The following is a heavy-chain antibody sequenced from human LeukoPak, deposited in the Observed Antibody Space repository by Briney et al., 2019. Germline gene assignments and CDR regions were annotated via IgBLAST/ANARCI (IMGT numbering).Heavy chain of an antibody. CDR3: ARRGPIVADSDYYFDF. Sequence: GESLKISCKGSGYSFTSYWIGWVRQMPGKGLEWMGIIYPGNSDTKYSPSFQGQVTISADKSISTAYLQWSSLKASDTAMYYCARRGPIVADSDYYFDFWGQGTLVTVSS. J-gene: IGHJ4*02. CDR1: GYSFTSYW. CDR2: IYPGNSDT. V-gene: IGHV5-51*01. D-gene: IGHD5-12*01.